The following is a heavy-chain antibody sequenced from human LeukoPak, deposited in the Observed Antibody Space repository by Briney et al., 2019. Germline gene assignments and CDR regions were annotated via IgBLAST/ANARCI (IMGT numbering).Heavy chain of an antibody. D-gene: IGHD2-15*01. Sequence: GGSLRLSCSASEFTFSIYSMNWVRQSPGKGLEWVSSISSSSSYIYYADSVKGRFTISRDNAKNRLYLQMNSLRAEDTAVYYCARGLGAYCSGGSCTFDNWGRGTLVTVSS. CDR2: ISSSSSYI. CDR1: EFTFSIYS. J-gene: IGHJ4*02. CDR3: ARGLGAYCSGGSCTFDN. V-gene: IGHV3-21*06.